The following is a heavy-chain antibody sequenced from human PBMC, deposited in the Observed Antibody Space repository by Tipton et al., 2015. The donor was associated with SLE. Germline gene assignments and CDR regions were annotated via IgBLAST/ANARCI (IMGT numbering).Heavy chain of an antibody. CDR1: GFTFSSYA. Sequence: GSLRLSCSASGFTFSSYAMHWVRQAPGKGLEYVSAISSNGGSTYYADSVKGRFTISRDNSKNTLYLQMNSLRAEDTAVYYCARDRDYYGSGPDAFDIWGQGTMVTVSS. J-gene: IGHJ3*02. CDR3: ARDRDYYGSGPDAFDI. CDR2: ISSNGGST. V-gene: IGHV3-64*04. D-gene: IGHD3-10*01.